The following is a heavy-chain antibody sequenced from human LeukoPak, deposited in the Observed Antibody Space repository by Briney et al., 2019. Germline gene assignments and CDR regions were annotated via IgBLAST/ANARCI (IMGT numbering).Heavy chain of an antibody. D-gene: IGHD3-10*01. J-gene: IGHJ4*02. CDR1: GGSFSGYY. CDR2: INHSGST. Sequence: SETLSLTCAVYGGSFSGYYWSWIRQPPGKGLEWIGEINHSGSTNYNPSLKSRVTISGDTPKNQFSLQLSSVTAADTAVYYCARYDSGEFDYWGQGTLVIVPS. V-gene: IGHV4-34*01. CDR3: ARYDSGEFDY.